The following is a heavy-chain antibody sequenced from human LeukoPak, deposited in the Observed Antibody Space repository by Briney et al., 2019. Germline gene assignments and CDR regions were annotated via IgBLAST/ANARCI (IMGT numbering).Heavy chain of an antibody. V-gene: IGHV4-30-4*01. CDR2: IFYSGST. Sequence: SETLSLTCTVSGGSISSGGYYWSWIRQPPGEGLEWIGYIFYSGSTYYHPSLKSRVTISLDTSKNQFSLKLSSVTAADTAVYYCARVTTVTTSFHFDYWGQGTLVTVSS. J-gene: IGHJ4*02. CDR1: GGSISSGGYY. D-gene: IGHD4-17*01. CDR3: ARVTTVTTSFHFDY.